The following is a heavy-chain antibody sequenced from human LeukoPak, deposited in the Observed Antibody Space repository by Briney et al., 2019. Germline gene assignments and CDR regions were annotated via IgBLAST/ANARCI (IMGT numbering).Heavy chain of an antibody. CDR1: GFTFSSYV. J-gene: IGHJ4*02. CDR2: ITGNSNYI. V-gene: IGHV3-21*01. CDR3: VRVKFTDFDY. Sequence: PGGSLRLSCAASGFTFSSYVMNWVRQAPGKGLEWVSSITGNSNYIYYADSVKGRFTISRDNAKNSLYLQMSSLRAEDTAVYYCVRVKFTDFDYWGQGTLVTVSS.